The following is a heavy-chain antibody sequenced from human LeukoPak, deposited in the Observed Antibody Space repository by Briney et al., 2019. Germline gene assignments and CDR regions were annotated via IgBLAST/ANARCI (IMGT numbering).Heavy chain of an antibody. V-gene: IGHV4-39*01. CDR1: GDSVSSSSYY. CDR2: IYYSGTT. CDR3: ARLRHYGDYEVY. J-gene: IGHJ4*02. D-gene: IGHD4-17*01. Sequence: PSETLSLTCTVSGDSVSSSSYYWGWIRQPPGKGLEWIASIYYSGTTYYNPSLKSRVTISVDTPKNQFSLKLSSVTSADTAVYYCARLRHYGDYEVYWGQGTLVTVSS.